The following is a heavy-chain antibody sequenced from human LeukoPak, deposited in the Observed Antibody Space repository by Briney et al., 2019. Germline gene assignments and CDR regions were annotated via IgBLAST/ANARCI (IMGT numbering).Heavy chain of an antibody. J-gene: IGHJ5*02. D-gene: IGHD4-17*01. Sequence: SETLSLTCTVSGGSVSSGSYYWSWIRQHPGKGLEWIGYIYYSGSTNYNPSLKRRVTISVDTSKNQFSLKLSSVTAADTAVYYCAREADHDYGDLSWFDPWGQGTLVTVSS. CDR1: GGSVSSGSYY. CDR2: IYYSGST. CDR3: AREADHDYGDLSWFDP. V-gene: IGHV4-61*01.